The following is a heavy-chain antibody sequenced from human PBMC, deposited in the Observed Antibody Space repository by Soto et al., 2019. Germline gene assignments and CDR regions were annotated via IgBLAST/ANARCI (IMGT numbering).Heavy chain of an antibody. V-gene: IGHV4-39*01. Sequence: SETLSLTCTVSGGSISSTTYYWGWIRQPPGKGLEWLGTVYYSGNAYYNPSLKSRVTELIDTSKNQFSLKLKSVTAADTAVYYCARQWATRPYYFDYWSQGTLVTVSS. D-gene: IGHD1-1*01. J-gene: IGHJ4*02. CDR1: GGSISSTTYY. CDR3: ARQWATRPYYFDY. CDR2: VYYSGNA.